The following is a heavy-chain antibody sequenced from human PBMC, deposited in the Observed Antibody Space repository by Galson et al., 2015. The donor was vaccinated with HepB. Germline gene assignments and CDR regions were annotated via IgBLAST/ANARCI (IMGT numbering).Heavy chain of an antibody. J-gene: IGHJ4*02. V-gene: IGHV2-5*02. CDR3: AHRLFLGYSTWDGCIFNY. D-gene: IGHD5-12*01. CDR1: GFSLSTSGVG. Sequence: PALVKPTQTLTLTCTFSGFSLSTSGVGVGWIRQPPGKALEWLAVIYRDDDKRYSPSLKSRLRITKDTSKNQVVLTMTNMDPVDTGTYYCAHRLFLGYSTWDGCIFNYWGQGTLVTVSS. CDR2: IYRDDDK.